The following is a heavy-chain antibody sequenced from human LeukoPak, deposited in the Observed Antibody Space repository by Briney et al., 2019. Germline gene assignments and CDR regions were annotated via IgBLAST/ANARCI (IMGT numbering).Heavy chain of an antibody. CDR1: GYTFTSYA. CDR2: INAGNGNT. V-gene: IGHV1-3*01. CDR3: ARWASSDRREDFFDY. Sequence: ASVKVSCKASGYTFTSYAMHWVRQAPGQRLEWMGCINAGNGNTKYSQKFQGRVTITRDTSASTAYMELSSLRSEDTAVYYCARWASSDRREDFFDYWGQGTLVTVSS. D-gene: IGHD3-3*01. J-gene: IGHJ4*02.